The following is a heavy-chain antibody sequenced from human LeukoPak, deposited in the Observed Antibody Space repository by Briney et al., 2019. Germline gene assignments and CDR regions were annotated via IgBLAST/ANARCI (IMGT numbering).Heavy chain of an antibody. D-gene: IGHD3-10*01. V-gene: IGHV4-34*01. J-gene: IGHJ2*01. CDR2: INHSGST. CDR1: GGSISSYY. CDR3: ARGGGPWYFEL. Sequence: SETLSLTCTVSGGSISSYYWSWIRQPPGKGLEWIGEINHSGSTNYNPSLKSRVTISVDTSKNQFSLKLSSVTAADTAVYYCARGGGPWYFELWGRGTLVTVSS.